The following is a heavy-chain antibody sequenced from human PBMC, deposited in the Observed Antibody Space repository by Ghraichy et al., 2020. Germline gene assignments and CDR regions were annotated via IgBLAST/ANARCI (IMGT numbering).Heavy chain of an antibody. CDR1: GFSFTDYW. D-gene: IGHD1-14*01. CDR2: LNIDGTTV. CDR3: VRSYKDGLRHFDY. V-gene: IGHV3-74*01. Sequence: LSLTFAASGFSFTDYWMHWVRQTPGRGLEWVSHLNIDGTTVNYADSVKGRFTISRDNAKNTMYLQMISLTVEDTAVYYCVRSYKDGLRHFDYWGQGTLVTVSS. J-gene: IGHJ4*02.